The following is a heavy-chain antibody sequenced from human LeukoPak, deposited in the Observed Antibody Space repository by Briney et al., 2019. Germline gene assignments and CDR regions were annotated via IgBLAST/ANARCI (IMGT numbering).Heavy chain of an antibody. J-gene: IGHJ6*02. V-gene: IGHV3-48*03. CDR1: GFTFSSYE. CDR2: ISSSGSTI. CDR3: ARDRSDILGDYYYGMDV. Sequence: PGGSLRLSCAASGFTFSSYEMNWVRQAPGKGLEWVSYISSSGSTIYYADSVKGRFTISRDNAKNSLYLQMNSLRAEDTAVYYGARDRSDILGDYYYGMDVWGQGTTVTVSS. D-gene: IGHD3-9*01.